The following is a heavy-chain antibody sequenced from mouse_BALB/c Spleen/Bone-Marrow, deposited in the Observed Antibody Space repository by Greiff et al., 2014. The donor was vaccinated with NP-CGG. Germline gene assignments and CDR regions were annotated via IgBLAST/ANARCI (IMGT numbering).Heavy chain of an antibody. CDR3: TKFTGDYFDY. CDR1: GYTFTSYW. V-gene: IGHV1S16*01. J-gene: IGHJ2*01. CDR2: INPTNGGT. Sequence: QVQLQQSGAELVKPGASVKLSCKASGYTFTSYWMHWGKLRPGQGFEWIGEINPTNGGTNYNEKFKRKATLSVDKSSSSAYMQLSSLTSEDSAVYYCTKFTGDYFDYWGPGTTLTVSS.